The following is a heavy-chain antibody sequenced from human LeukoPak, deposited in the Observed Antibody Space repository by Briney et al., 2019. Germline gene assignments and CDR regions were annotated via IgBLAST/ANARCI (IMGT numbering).Heavy chain of an antibody. Sequence: GASVKVSCKASGYTFTSYYMHWVRQAPGQGLEWMGIINPSGGSTSYAQKFQGRVTMTRDTSTSTVYMELNSLRAEDTALYYCAKDHVPNYYGSGMAFDYWGQGTLVTVSS. V-gene: IGHV1-46*01. D-gene: IGHD3-10*01. CDR2: INPSGGST. CDR1: GYTFTSYY. J-gene: IGHJ4*02. CDR3: AKDHVPNYYGSGMAFDY.